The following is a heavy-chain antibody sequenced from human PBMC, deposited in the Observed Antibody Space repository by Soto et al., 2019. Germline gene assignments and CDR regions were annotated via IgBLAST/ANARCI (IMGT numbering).Heavy chain of an antibody. D-gene: IGHD2-8*01. CDR1: GFTFSTYV. CDR2: IGDSGDTT. Sequence: GGSLRLSCAASGFTFSTYVMAWVRQAPGKGLEWVSMIGDSGDTTYYADSVKGRFTISRDNSKNTVYLQMTSLTAEDTGIYFCSKGPAPNKYYFDSCGQGPLVTVSS. J-gene: IGHJ4*02. CDR3: SKGPAPNKYYFDS. V-gene: IGHV3-23*01.